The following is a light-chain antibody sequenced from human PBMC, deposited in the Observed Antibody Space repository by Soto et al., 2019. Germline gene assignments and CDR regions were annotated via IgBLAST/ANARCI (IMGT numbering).Light chain of an antibody. CDR2: GAS. V-gene: IGKV3-15*01. CDR1: QNIHTN. J-gene: IGKJ5*01. CDR3: QQDYNWPRT. Sequence: VLTPSPATLSVSPDARATLSCRAGQNIHTNLAWYQQKPGQAPRLLFYGASTGATGLPARFSGSGSGTEFTLTMNSLQAEDCAVYYCQQDYNWPRTFGHGTRLE.